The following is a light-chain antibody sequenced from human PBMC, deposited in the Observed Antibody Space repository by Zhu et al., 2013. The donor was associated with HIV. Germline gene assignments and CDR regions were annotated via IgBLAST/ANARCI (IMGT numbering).Light chain of an antibody. J-gene: IGKJ5*01. CDR3: QQYDDPPIT. CDR1: QSVRNNY. V-gene: IGKV3-20*01. CDR2: GAS. Sequence: EIVLTQSPGTLSLSPGEKVTLSCRASQSVRNNYLAWYQQKAGRAPRLVIYGASSRVTGIPDRFSGRGSGTDFTLTISRLQPEDFAIYYCQQYDDPPITFGQGTRLEMK.